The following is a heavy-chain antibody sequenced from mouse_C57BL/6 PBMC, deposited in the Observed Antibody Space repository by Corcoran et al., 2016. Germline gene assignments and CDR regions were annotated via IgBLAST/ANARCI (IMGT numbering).Heavy chain of an antibody. CDR2: INTDSGVP. CDR1: GYTFTTYG. CDR3: ARSGRPDYRYLAWFAY. D-gene: IGHD2-12*01. J-gene: IGHJ3*01. Sequence: QIQLVQSGPELKKPGETVKISCKASGYTFTTYGMSWVKQAPGKGLKWMGWINTDSGVPTYADDFKGRFAFSLETSASTAYLQINNLKNEDTATYFCARSGRPDYRYLAWFAYWGQGTLVTVSA. V-gene: IGHV9-3*01.